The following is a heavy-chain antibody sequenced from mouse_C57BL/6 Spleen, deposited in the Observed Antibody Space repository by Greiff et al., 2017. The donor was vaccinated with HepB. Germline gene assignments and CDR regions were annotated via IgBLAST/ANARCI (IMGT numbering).Heavy chain of an antibody. V-gene: IGHV1-43*01. CDR3: ARGGTVVEGYFDY. J-gene: IGHJ2*01. Sequence: VHVKQSGPELVKPGASVKISCKASGYSFTGYYMHWVKQSSEKSLEWIGEINPSTGGTSYNQKFKGKATLTVDKSSSTAYMQLKSLTSEDSAVYYCARGGTVVEGYFDYWGQGTTLTVSS. CDR1: GYSFTGYY. CDR2: INPSTGGT. D-gene: IGHD1-1*01.